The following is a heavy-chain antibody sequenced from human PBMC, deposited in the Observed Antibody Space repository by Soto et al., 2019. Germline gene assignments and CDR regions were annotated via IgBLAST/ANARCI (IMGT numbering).Heavy chain of an antibody. V-gene: IGHV1-69*12. D-gene: IGHD2-21*02. CDR2: IIPIFGTA. J-gene: IGHJ5*02. Sequence: QVQLVQSGAEVKKPGSSVKVSCKASGGTFSSYAISWVRQAPGQGLEWMGGIIPIFGTANYAQKFQGRVRITADESTSTAYMELSSLRSEDTAVYYCARYIAVYGGNSIWFDPWGQGTLVTVSS. CDR1: GGTFSSYA. CDR3: ARYIAVYGGNSIWFDP.